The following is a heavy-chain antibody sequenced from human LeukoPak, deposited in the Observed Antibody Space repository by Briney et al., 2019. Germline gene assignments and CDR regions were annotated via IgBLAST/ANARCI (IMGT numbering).Heavy chain of an antibody. J-gene: IGHJ4*02. CDR3: ARARRGGSYYGY. Sequence: PSETLSLTCTVPGGSISSYYWSWIRQPPGKGLEWIGYIYYSGSTNYNPSLKSRVTISVDTSKNQFSLKLSSVTAADTAVYYCARARRGGSYYGYWGQGTLDTVSS. CDR2: IYYSGST. D-gene: IGHD2-15*01. V-gene: IGHV4-59*01. CDR1: GGSISSYY.